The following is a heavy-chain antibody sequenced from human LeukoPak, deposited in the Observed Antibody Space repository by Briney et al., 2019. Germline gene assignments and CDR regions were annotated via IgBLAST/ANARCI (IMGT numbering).Heavy chain of an antibody. Sequence: QSGGSLRLSCAASGFTFSSYEMNWVRQAPGKGLEWVSYISSSGSTIYYADSVKGRFIISRDNAKNSLYLQMNSLRAEDTAVYYCARDRSYGDYRRYFDYWGQGTLVTVSS. CDR3: ARDRSYGDYRRYFDY. D-gene: IGHD4-17*01. CDR2: ISSSGSTI. J-gene: IGHJ4*02. V-gene: IGHV3-48*03. CDR1: GFTFSSYE.